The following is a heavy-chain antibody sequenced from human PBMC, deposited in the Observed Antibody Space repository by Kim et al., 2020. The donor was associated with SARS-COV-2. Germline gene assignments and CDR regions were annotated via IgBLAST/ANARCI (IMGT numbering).Heavy chain of an antibody. D-gene: IGHD5-18*01. CDR3: AKGLVSGYSRTNDQFDY. CDR2: ISGSGGST. V-gene: IGHV3-23*01. CDR1: GFTFSSYA. Sequence: GGSLRLSCAASGFTFSSYAMSWVRQAPGKGLEWVSAISGSGGSTYYADSVKGRFTISRDNSKNTLYLQMNSLRAEDTAVYYCAKGLVSGYSRTNDQFDYWGQGTLVTVSS. J-gene: IGHJ4*02.